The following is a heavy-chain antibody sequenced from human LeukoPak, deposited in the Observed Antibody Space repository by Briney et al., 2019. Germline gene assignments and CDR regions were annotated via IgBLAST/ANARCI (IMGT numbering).Heavy chain of an antibody. CDR1: GDSVSSNSAA. CDR3: ARWYNWNVYNWFDP. J-gene: IGHJ5*02. V-gene: IGHV6-1*01. CDR2: TYYRSKWYN. D-gene: IGHD1-20*01. Sequence: SQTLSLTCAISGDSVSSNSAAWNWIRRSPSRGLEWRGRTYYRSKWYNDYAVSVKSRITINPDTSKNQFSLQLNSVTPEDTAVYYCARWYNWNVYNWFDPWGQGTLVTVSS.